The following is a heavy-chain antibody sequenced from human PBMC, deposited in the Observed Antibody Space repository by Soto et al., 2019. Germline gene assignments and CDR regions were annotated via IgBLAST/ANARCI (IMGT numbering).Heavy chain of an antibody. Sequence: GGSLRLSCAASGFTFSSYGMHWVRQAPGKGLEWVAVISYDGSNKYYADSVKGRFTISRDNSKNTLYLQMNSLRAEDTAVYYCAKRTIQLWPTYYYGMDVWGQGTTVTVSS. CDR2: ISYDGSNK. J-gene: IGHJ6*02. CDR3: AKRTIQLWPTYYYGMDV. V-gene: IGHV3-30*18. CDR1: GFTFSSYG. D-gene: IGHD5-18*01.